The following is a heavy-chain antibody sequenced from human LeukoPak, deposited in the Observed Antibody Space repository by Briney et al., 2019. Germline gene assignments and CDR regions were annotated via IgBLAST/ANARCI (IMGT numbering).Heavy chain of an antibody. CDR2: ISYDGSNK. CDR3: ARDLYDSSGTIIDY. Sequence: PGRSLRLSCAASGFTFSSYAMHWVRQAPGKGLEWVAVISYDGSNKYYADSVKGRFTISRDNSKNTLYLQMNSLRAEDTAAYYCARDLYDSSGTIIDYWGQGTLVTVSS. CDR1: GFTFSSYA. D-gene: IGHD3-22*01. J-gene: IGHJ4*02. V-gene: IGHV3-30-3*01.